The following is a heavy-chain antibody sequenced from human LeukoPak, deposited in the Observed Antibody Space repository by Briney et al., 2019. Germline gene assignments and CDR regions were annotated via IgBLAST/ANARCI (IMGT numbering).Heavy chain of an antibody. Sequence: PGGSLRLSCAASGFTLSSYWMSWVRQAPGKGLEWVANIKQDGSEKYYVDSVKGRFTISRDNAKNSLYLQMNSLRAEDTAVYYCARDGDGLDTGDYWGQGTLVTVSS. CDR3: ARDGDGLDTGDY. CDR2: IKQDGSEK. J-gene: IGHJ4*02. D-gene: IGHD5-18*01. V-gene: IGHV3-7*01. CDR1: GFTLSSYW.